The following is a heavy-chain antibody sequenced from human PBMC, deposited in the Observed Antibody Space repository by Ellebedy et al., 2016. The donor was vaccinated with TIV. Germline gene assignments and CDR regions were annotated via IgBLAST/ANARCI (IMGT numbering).Heavy chain of an antibody. J-gene: IGHJ4*02. CDR3: ARDTDVGQISGYRY. Sequence: PGGSLRLSCAASGFTFSSYEMNRVRQAPGKGLEWVSYISSSGSTIYYADSVKGRFTISRDNAKNSLYLQMNSLRAEDTAVYYCARDTDVGQISGYRYWGQGTLVTVSS. CDR2: ISSSGSTI. V-gene: IGHV3-48*03. CDR1: GFTFSSYE. D-gene: IGHD3-22*01.